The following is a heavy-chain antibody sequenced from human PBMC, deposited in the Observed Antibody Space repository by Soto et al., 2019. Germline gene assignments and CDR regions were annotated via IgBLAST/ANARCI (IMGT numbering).Heavy chain of an antibody. D-gene: IGHD3-22*01. Sequence: GGSLRLSCATSGFSFNIFGMHWVRQAPGKALEWVGLISKNGDNQYYGDSAKGRFIISRDNPKNSLYLQMNSLRAEDTAVYYCARAGLGAQYYDSSGYYYYYYGMDVWGQGTTVTVSS. CDR3: ARAGLGAQYYDSSGYYYYYYGMDV. V-gene: IGHV3-33*05. J-gene: IGHJ6*02. CDR2: ISKNGDNQ. CDR1: GFSFNIFG.